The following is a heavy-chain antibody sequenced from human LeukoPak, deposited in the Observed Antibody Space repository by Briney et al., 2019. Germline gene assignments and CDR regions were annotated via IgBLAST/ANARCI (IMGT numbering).Heavy chain of an antibody. D-gene: IGHD2-8*01. Sequence: PGGSLRLSCEASGFTFSSYGMHWVRQAPGKGLEWVAVIWYGGSNKYYADSVKGRFTISRDNSKNTLYLQMNSLRAEDTAVYYCARDPPYCTNGVCYESDYWGQGTLVTVSS. CDR1: GFTFSSYG. J-gene: IGHJ4*02. CDR3: ARDPPYCTNGVCYESDY. V-gene: IGHV3-33*01. CDR2: IWYGGSNK.